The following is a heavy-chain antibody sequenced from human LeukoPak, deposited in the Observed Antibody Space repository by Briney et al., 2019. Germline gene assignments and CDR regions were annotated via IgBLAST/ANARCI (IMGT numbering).Heavy chain of an antibody. CDR3: ARHLMTQQLSAFDY. CDR2: IYHSGSI. J-gene: IGHJ4*02. V-gene: IGHV4-38-2*02. Sequence: SETLSLTCTVSGYSISNGYYWGWIRQPPGKGLEWIGSIYHSGSIYYNPSLKSRVTISVDTSKNQFSLKLSSVTAADTAVYYCARHLMTQQLSAFDYWGQGTLVTVSS. CDR1: GYSISNGYY. D-gene: IGHD6-13*01.